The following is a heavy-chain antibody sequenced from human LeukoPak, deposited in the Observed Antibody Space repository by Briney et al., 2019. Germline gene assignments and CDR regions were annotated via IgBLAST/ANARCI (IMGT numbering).Heavy chain of an antibody. Sequence: GASVKVSCKASGYTFTGYYMHWVRQAPGQGLEWMGWINPNSGGTNYAQKFQGRVTMTRDTSISTAYMELSRLRSDDTAVYYCARKRGPPRTLNSGTPPGWFDPWGQGTLVTVSS. J-gene: IGHJ5*02. D-gene: IGHD3-10*01. V-gene: IGHV1-2*02. CDR2: INPNSGGT. CDR3: ARKRGPPRTLNSGTPPGWFDP. CDR1: GYTFTGYY.